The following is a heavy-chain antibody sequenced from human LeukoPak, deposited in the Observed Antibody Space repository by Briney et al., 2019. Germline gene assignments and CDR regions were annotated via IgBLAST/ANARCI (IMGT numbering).Heavy chain of an antibody. CDR3: AKAAIGSYLYYFDY. Sequence: GGSLRLSCAASGFTFSSYGMHWVRQAPGKGLEWVAVRWYDGSNKYYAGSVKGRFTISIDNSKNTPHLQMNSLRAEDTAVYYCAKAAIGSYLYYFDYWGQGTLVTVFS. CDR2: RWYDGSNK. CDR1: GFTFSSYG. V-gene: IGHV3-33*06. D-gene: IGHD1-26*01. J-gene: IGHJ4*02.